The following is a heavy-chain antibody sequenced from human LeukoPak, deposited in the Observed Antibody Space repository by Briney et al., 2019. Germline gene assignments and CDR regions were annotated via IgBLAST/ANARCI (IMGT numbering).Heavy chain of an antibody. D-gene: IGHD2-15*01. CDR2: IYYSGST. Sequence: SETLSLTCTVSGGSISSYYWSWIRQPPGKGLEWIGYIYYSGSTNYNPSLKSRVTISVDTSKNQFSLKLSSVIAADTAVYYCARAGAGYCSGGSCYRFDPWGQGTLVTVSS. J-gene: IGHJ5*02. CDR3: ARAGAGYCSGGSCYRFDP. V-gene: IGHV4-59*01. CDR1: GGSISSYY.